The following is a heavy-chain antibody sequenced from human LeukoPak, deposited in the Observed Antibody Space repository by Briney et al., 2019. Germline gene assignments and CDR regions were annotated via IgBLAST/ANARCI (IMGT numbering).Heavy chain of an antibody. CDR1: GYTFTSYY. CDR2: INPSGGST. CDR3: ARPPRGDFHFDY. V-gene: IGHV1-46*01. J-gene: IGHJ4*02. Sequence: ASVKVSCKASGYTFTSYYMHWVRQAPGQGLEWMGIINPSGGSTSYAQKFQGRVTMTRDTSTSTLYMELSSLRSEDTAVYYCARPPRGDFHFDYWGQGTLVTVSS. D-gene: IGHD2-21*02.